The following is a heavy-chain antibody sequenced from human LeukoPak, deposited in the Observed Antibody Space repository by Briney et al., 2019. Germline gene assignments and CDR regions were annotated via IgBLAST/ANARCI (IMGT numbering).Heavy chain of an antibody. CDR1: GGSISSYY. CDR2: IDISGST. CDR3: AGLYYYDSSGFDP. V-gene: IGHV4-4*07. J-gene: IGHJ5*02. Sequence: SETLSLTCTVSGGSISSYYWSWIRQPAGEGLEWIGRIDISGSTNDNPSLKSRVTMSVDTSKNQFSLKLSSVTAADTAFYYCAGLYYYDSSGFDPWGQGTLVTVSS. D-gene: IGHD3-22*01.